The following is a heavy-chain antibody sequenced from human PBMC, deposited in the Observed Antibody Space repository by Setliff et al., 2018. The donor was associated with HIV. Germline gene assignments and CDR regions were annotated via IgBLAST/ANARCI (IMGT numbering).Heavy chain of an antibody. J-gene: IGHJ6*02. V-gene: IGHV4-59*11. CDR3: ARVEAKIRGATYGMDV. D-gene: IGHD3-10*01. Sequence: NPSETLSLTCNVSGDSISNHYWNWIRQPPGKGLEWIATIYNSGNTVSNPSLKSRVTISVDTSKNQFSLTLNSVTAADTAVYFCARVEAKIRGATYGMDVWGQGTTVTVSS. CDR2: IYNSGNT. CDR1: GDSISNHY.